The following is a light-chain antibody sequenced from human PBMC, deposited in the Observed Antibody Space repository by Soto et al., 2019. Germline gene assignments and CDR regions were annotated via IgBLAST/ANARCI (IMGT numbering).Light chain of an antibody. CDR1: SSDVGGYNY. J-gene: IGLJ2*01. Sequence: QSVLTQPASVSGSPGQSITISCTGTSSDVGGYNYVSWYQQYPGKAPKLMIYEVSNRPSGVSNRFSGSKSGNTASLTISGLQAEDEGDYYCSSYTSSSTVVFGGGTQLTVL. V-gene: IGLV2-14*01. CDR2: EVS. CDR3: SSYTSSSTVV.